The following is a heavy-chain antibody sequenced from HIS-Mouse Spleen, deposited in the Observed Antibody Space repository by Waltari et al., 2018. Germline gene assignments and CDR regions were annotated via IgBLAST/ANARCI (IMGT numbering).Heavy chain of an antibody. V-gene: IGHV3-53*02. CDR2: MYSGGST. Sequence: EVQLVETGGGLMQPGGSLRLACAGSGFTVSSPYVSWVRLAPGKGLEWVSVMYSGGSTYYADSVKGRFTISRDNSKNTLYLQMNSLRAEDTAVYYCASQSYYDFWSGYAFDIWGQGTMVTVSS. CDR1: GFTVSSPY. CDR3: ASQSYYDFWSGYAFDI. D-gene: IGHD3-3*01. J-gene: IGHJ3*02.